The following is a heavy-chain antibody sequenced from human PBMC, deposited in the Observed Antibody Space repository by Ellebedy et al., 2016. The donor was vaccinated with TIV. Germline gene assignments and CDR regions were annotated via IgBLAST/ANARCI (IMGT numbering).Heavy chain of an antibody. J-gene: IGHJ4*02. CDR1: GFSFSRYG. V-gene: IGHV3-7*03. D-gene: IGHD2-21*01. Sequence: GGSLRLSXAASGFSFSRYGMNWIRQAPGKGLEWVANIKQDGSEKYYVDSVKGRFTISRDNAKDSLYLQMNSLRAEDTAMYYCARDSGVIAFDYWGQGTLVTVSS. CDR2: IKQDGSEK. CDR3: ARDSGVIAFDY.